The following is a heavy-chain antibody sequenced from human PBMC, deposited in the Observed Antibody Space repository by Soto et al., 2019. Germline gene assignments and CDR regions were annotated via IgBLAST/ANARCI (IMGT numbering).Heavy chain of an antibody. CDR2: IIPIFGTA. J-gene: IGHJ4*02. Sequence: ASVKVSCKASGGTFSSYAISWVRQAPGQGLEWMGGIIPIFGTANYAQKFQGRVTITADESTSTAYMELSSLRSEDTAVYYCARGLYCSGGSCQFDYWGQGTLVTVSS. CDR3: ARGLYCSGGSCQFDY. D-gene: IGHD2-15*01. CDR1: GGTFSSYA. V-gene: IGHV1-69*13.